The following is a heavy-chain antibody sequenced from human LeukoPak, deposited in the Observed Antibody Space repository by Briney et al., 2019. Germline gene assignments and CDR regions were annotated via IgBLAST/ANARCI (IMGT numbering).Heavy chain of an antibody. CDR3: ARERTGTFDY. Sequence: GGSLRLSCAASRFNFNSFVMGWVRQPPGKGLEWVSSISTSSGYIFYADSLKGRVTISRDNAKNSLYLQMNSLRAEDTAVYYCARERTGTFDYWGQGTLVTVSS. D-gene: IGHD1-1*01. V-gene: IGHV3-21*06. CDR1: RFNFNSFV. CDR2: ISTSSGYI. J-gene: IGHJ4*02.